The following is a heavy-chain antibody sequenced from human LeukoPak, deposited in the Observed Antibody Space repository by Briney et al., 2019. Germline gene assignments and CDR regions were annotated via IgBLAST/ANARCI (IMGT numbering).Heavy chain of an antibody. CDR3: ARSERYDILTGYSQNYYGMDV. CDR1: GGSISSGSYY. D-gene: IGHD3-9*01. J-gene: IGHJ6*02. CDR2: IYTRGST. Sequence: PSQTLSLTCTVSGGSISSGSYYWSWIRQPAGKGLEWIGRIYTRGSTNYNPSLKSRVTISVDTSKNQFSLRLSSMTAADTAVYYCARSERYDILTGYSQNYYGMDVWGQGTTVTVSS. V-gene: IGHV4-61*02.